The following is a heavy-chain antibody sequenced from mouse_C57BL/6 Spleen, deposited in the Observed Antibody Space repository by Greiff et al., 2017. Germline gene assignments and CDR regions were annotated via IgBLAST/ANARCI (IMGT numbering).Heavy chain of an antibody. CDR3: AREGGTSVAYFDY. CDR1: GYTFTSYW. Sequence: QVQLQQPGTELVKPGASVKLSCKASGYTFTSYWMHWVKQRPGQGLEWIGNINPSNGGTNYNDKFKSKATLSVDKSSSTAYMQLSSLTSEDSAVYYCAREGGTSVAYFDYWGQGTTLTVSS. D-gene: IGHD1-1*01. V-gene: IGHV1-53*01. CDR2: INPSNGGT. J-gene: IGHJ2*01.